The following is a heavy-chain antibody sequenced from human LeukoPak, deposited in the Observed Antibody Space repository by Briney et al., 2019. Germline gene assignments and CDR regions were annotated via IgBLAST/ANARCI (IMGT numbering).Heavy chain of an antibody. J-gene: IGHJ3*02. Sequence: GGSLRLSCEASEFTFSDYYMSWIRQAPGKGLEWVSYISYSGDTKYYADSVKGRFTISRDNAKNSLYLQMNSLRAEDTAVYYCARGYSSGWYRGAFDIWGQGTMVTVSS. CDR2: ISYSGDTK. V-gene: IGHV3-11*01. D-gene: IGHD6-19*01. CDR3: ARGYSSGWYRGAFDI. CDR1: EFTFSDYY.